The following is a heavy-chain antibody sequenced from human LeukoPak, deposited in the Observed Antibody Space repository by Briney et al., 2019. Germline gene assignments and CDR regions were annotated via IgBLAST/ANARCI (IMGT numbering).Heavy chain of an antibody. CDR3: ARVGPAGILRLLEWFDY. D-gene: IGHD3-3*01. CDR2: INPNSGGT. Sequence: GASVKVSCKASGYTFTGYYMHWVRQAPGQGLEWMGRINPNSGGTNYAQKFQGRVTMTRDTSISTAYMELSRLRSDDTAVYYCARVGPAGILRLLEWFDYWGQGTLVTVSS. V-gene: IGHV1-2*06. CDR1: GYTFTGYY. J-gene: IGHJ4*02.